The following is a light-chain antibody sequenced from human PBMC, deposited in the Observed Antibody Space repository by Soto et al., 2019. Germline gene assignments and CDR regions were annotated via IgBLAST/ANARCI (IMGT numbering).Light chain of an antibody. CDR3: GSWDSSLSAYV. Sequence: QSVLTQPPSVSAAPGQKVTISCSGSSSNIGGNSVSWYQQLPGTAPKLLIYDDNKRPAGIPDRFSGSKSGTSATLGITGFQTGDEADYYCGSWDSSLSAYVFGTGTKV. J-gene: IGLJ1*01. CDR1: SSNIGGNS. V-gene: IGLV1-51*01. CDR2: DDN.